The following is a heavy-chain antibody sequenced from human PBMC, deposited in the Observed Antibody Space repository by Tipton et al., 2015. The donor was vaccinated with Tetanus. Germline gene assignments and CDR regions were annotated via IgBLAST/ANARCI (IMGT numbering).Heavy chain of an antibody. CDR2: IKEDGSEK. CDR1: GFTFSSYW. Sequence: SLRLSCAASGFTFSSYWMSWVRQAPGKGLEWVANIKEDGSEKYYVDSVKGRITISRDNAKNSVYLQMNSLRVEDTAVYYCARGTVRDYWGQGTPVAVSS. D-gene: IGHD4-11*01. J-gene: IGHJ4*02. V-gene: IGHV3-7*01. CDR3: ARGTVRDY.